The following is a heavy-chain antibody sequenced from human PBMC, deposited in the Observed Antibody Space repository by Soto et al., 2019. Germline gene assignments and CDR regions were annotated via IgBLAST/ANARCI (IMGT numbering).Heavy chain of an antibody. V-gene: IGHV6-1*01. CDR2: TYYRSEWYN. CDR3: ARCWDSGRNWFDP. J-gene: IGHJ5*02. Sequence: SQTLSLTCAISGDSVSTNSAAWNWIRQSQSRGLECLGRTYYRSEWYNDYAVSVKSRITIRPDTSKHQFSLQLNSVTPEDTAVDYCARCWDSGRNWFDPRAQRAAVPVSA. D-gene: IGHD1-26*01. CDR1: GDSVSTNSAA.